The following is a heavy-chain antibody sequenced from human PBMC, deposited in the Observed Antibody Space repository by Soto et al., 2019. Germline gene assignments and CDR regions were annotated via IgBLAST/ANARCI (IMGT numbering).Heavy chain of an antibody. CDR1: GGSISSEGYY. J-gene: IGHJ4*02. D-gene: IGHD5-18*01. CDR3: ARGRGYSYGPYYFDY. Sequence: SETLSLTCTVSGGSISSEGYYWICFRQRPGKGLEWIGDIYYSGTTYHNPSLRSRLTISGDASKNQFSLKLSSVTDADTALYYCARGRGYSYGPYYFDYWGQGTLVTVSS. V-gene: IGHV4-31*03. CDR2: IYYSGTT.